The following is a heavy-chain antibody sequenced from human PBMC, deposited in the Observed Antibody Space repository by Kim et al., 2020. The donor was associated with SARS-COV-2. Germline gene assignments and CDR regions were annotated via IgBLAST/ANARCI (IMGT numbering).Heavy chain of an antibody. CDR2: IWYDGSNK. J-gene: IGHJ6*02. D-gene: IGHD6-19*01. CDR1: GFTFSSYG. Sequence: GGSLRLSCAASGFTFSSYGMHWVRQAPGKGLEWVAVIWYDGSNKYYADSVKGRFTISRDNSKNTLYLQMNSLRAEDTAVYYCARDRDSSGWYYYYYGMDVCGPETTRTVSS. CDR3: ARDRDSSGWYYYYYGMDV. V-gene: IGHV3-33*01.